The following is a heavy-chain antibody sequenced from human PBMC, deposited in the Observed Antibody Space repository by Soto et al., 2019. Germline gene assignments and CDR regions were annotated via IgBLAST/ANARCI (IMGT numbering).Heavy chain of an antibody. CDR2: INPSGGST. Sequence: QVQLVQSGAEVKKPGASVKVSCKASGYTFTSYYMHWVRQAPGQGLEWIGIINPSGGSTSYAQKFQVRVTMTRDTSTSTVYMELSSLRSEDTAVYYCARVGYYYDSSGYLDYWGQGTLVTVSS. V-gene: IGHV1-46*01. D-gene: IGHD3-22*01. CDR3: ARVGYYYDSSGYLDY. J-gene: IGHJ4*02. CDR1: GYTFTSYY.